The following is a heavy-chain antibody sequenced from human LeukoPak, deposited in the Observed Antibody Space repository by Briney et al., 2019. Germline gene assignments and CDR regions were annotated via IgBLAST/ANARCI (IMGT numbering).Heavy chain of an antibody. V-gene: IGHV4-39*07. D-gene: IGHD2-8*01. CDR1: GGSISSSSYY. Sequence: SETLSLTCTVSGGSISSSSYYWGWIRQPPGKGLEWIGTIFYSGSTYYNPSLKSRVTISVDTSKNQFSLKLSSVTAADTAVYYCARRRFVRGPDVVNPFDYWGQGTLVTVSS. CDR3: ARRRFVRGPDVVNPFDY. CDR2: IFYSGST. J-gene: IGHJ4*02.